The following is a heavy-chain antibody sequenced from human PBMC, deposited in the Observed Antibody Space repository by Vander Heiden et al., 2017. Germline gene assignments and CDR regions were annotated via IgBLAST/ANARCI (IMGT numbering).Heavy chain of an antibody. CDR2: ISWNSGSI. Sequence: EVQLVESGVGLVQPGRSLRLSCAASGFTFDDYAMHWVRQAPGKGLEWVSGISWNSGSIGYADSVKGRFTISRDNAKNSLYLQMNSLRAEDTALYYCAKDPGYYYDSSGYYHFDYWGQGTLVTVSS. CDR1: GFTFDDYA. CDR3: AKDPGYYYDSSGYYHFDY. J-gene: IGHJ4*02. D-gene: IGHD3-22*01. V-gene: IGHV3-9*01.